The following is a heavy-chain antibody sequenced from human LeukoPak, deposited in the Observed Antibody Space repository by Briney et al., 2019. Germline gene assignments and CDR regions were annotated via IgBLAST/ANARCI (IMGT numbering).Heavy chain of an antibody. J-gene: IGHJ4*02. CDR1: GYSISSYY. V-gene: IGHV4-4*09. Sequence: SETLSLTYTVSGYSISSYYWSWIRQPPGKGLEWIGYIYTSGGTNYIPSLKGRVTIDTSKNQFSLKLSSVTAADSAVYYCARLTRLSTSPDRYYLDYWGQGTLVTVSS. CDR3: ARLTRLSTSPDRYYLDY. D-gene: IGHD6-6*01. CDR2: IYTSGGT.